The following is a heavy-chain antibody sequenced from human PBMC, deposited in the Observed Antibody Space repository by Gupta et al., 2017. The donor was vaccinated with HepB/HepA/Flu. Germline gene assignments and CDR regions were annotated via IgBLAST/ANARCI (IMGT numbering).Heavy chain of an antibody. V-gene: IGHV3-9*01. J-gene: IGHJ4*02. CDR2: ISWNSGSI. Sequence: EVQLVESGGGLVQPGRSLRLSCAASGFTFDDYAMHWVRQAPGKGLEWVSGISWNSGSIGYADSVKGRFTISRDNAKNSLYLQMNSLRAEDTALYYCAKDIEGSGSYFFSPAGNWGQGTLVTVSS. CDR3: AKDIEGSGSYFFSPAGN. D-gene: IGHD3-10*01. CDR1: GFTFDDYA.